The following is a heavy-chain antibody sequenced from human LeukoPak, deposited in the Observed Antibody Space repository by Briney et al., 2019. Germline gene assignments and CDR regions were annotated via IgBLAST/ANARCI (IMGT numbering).Heavy chain of an antibody. CDR2: IGTSGSTI. Sequence: PGGSLRLSCAASGFTFSRYEMNCVRHAPGKGLEWVSQIGTSGSTIYYADSVKGRFTISRDNAKNSLYLQMNSLRAEDTAVYYCARGPYLAIDYWGQGTLVAVSS. D-gene: IGHD5-12*01. V-gene: IGHV3-48*03. J-gene: IGHJ4*02. CDR1: GFTFSRYE. CDR3: ARGPYLAIDY.